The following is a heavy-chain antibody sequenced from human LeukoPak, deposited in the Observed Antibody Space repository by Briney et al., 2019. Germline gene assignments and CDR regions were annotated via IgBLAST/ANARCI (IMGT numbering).Heavy chain of an antibody. CDR1: GFTFISYG. V-gene: IGHV3-33*01. Sequence: GGSLRLSCAASGFTFISYGMHWVRQAPGKGLEWVAVIWYDGSNKYYADSVKGRFTISRDNSKNTLYLQMNSLRAEDTAVYYCARAQGYYYDSSGSTPDYWGQGTLVTVSS. CDR2: IWYDGSNK. CDR3: ARAQGYYYDSSGSTPDY. J-gene: IGHJ4*02. D-gene: IGHD3-22*01.